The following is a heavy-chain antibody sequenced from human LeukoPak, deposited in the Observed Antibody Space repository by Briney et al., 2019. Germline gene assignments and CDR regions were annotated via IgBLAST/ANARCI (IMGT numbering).Heavy chain of an antibody. V-gene: IGHV3-53*01. J-gene: IGHJ4*02. CDR1: GFTVSSNY. Sequence: GGSLRLSCAASGFTVSSNYMSWVRQAPGKGLEWVSVIYSGGSTYYADSVKGRFTISRDNSKNTLYLQMNSLRAEDTAVYYCARDRWGSSGYFGYRGQGTLVTVSS. CDR3: ARDRWGSSGYFGY. CDR2: IYSGGST. D-gene: IGHD3-22*01.